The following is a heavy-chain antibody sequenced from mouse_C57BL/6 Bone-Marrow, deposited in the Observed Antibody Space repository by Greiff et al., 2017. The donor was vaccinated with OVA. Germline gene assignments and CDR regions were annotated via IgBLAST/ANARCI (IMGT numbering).Heavy chain of an antibody. CDR3: AREGNLFRFAY. J-gene: IGHJ3*01. D-gene: IGHD1-1*01. V-gene: IGHV5-4*01. CDR1: GFTFSSYA. Sequence: EVNLVESGGGLVKPGGSLKLSCAASGFTFSSYAMSWVRQTPEKRLEWVATISDGGSYTYYPDNVKGRFTISRDNAKNNLYLQMSHLKSEDTAMYYCAREGNLFRFAYWGQGTLVTVSA. CDR2: ISDGGSYT.